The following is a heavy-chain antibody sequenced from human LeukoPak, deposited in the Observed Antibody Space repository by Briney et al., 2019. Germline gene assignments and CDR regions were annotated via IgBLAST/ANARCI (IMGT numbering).Heavy chain of an antibody. CDR2: IIPIFGTA. CDR1: GGTFSSYA. V-gene: IGHV1-69*05. CDR3: ARAGNYYGSGSYRY. Sequence: SVKVSCKASGGTFSSYATSCVRQAPGQGLEWMGRIIPIFGTANYAQKFQGRVTITTDESTSTAYMELSSLRSEDTAVYYCARAGNYYGSGSYRYWGQGTLVTVSS. D-gene: IGHD3-10*01. J-gene: IGHJ4*02.